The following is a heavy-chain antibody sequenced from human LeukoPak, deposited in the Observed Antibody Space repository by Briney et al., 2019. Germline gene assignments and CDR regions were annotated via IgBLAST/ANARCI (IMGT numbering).Heavy chain of an antibody. CDR2: IYSSVST. J-gene: IGHJ3*02. D-gene: IGHD1-26*01. V-gene: IGHV4-59*08. Sequence: SETLSLTCTVSGASISSYYWSWIRQPPGKGLEWIGYIYSSVSTNYYPALKSRVTISLDTSKNQFSLKLSSVTAADTAVYYCARWEYSGSPGAFDIWGRGAMVTVSS. CDR1: GASISSYY. CDR3: ARWEYSGSPGAFDI.